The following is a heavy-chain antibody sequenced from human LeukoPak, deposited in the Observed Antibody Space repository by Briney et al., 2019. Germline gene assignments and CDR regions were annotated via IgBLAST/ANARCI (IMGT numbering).Heavy chain of an antibody. V-gene: IGHV3-30*03. CDR2: ISYDGSNK. CDR1: GFTFSSYG. J-gene: IGHJ4*02. Sequence: PGGSLRLSCAASGFTFSSYGMHWVRQAPGKGLEWVAVISYDGSNKYYADSVKGRFTISRDNSKNTLYLQMNSLRAEDTAVYYCARDKSRTMVRGVIRTYYFDYWGQGTLVTVSS. CDR3: ARDKSRTMVRGVIRTYYFDY. D-gene: IGHD3-10*01.